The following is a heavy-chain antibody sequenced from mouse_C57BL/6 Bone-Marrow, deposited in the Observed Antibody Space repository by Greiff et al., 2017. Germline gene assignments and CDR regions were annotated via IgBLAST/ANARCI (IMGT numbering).Heavy chain of an antibody. CDR3: ARVSLYYFDY. CDR2: IYPRSGNT. V-gene: IGHV1-81*01. J-gene: IGHJ2*01. Sequence: QVQLQQSGAELARPGASLKLSCTASGFTFTSYGISWVKQRTGQGLEWIGEIYPRSGNTYYNEKFKGQATLTADKSSSTAYMELRSLTSEDSAVYFCARVSLYYFDYWGQGTTLTVSS. CDR1: GFTFTSYG.